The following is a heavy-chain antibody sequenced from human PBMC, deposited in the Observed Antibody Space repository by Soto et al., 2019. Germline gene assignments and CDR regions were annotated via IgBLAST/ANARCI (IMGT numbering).Heavy chain of an antibody. J-gene: IGHJ3*02. D-gene: IGHD3-22*01. CDR3: ASSMIVARGAFDI. CDR1: GYTFTSYY. CDR2: INPSGGST. V-gene: IGHV1-46*01. Sequence: ASVKVSCKASGYTFTSYYMHWVRQAPGQGLEWMGIINPSGGSTSYAQKFQGRVTMTRDTSTSTVYMELSSLRSEDTAVYYCASSMIVARGAFDIWGQGTMVTVSS.